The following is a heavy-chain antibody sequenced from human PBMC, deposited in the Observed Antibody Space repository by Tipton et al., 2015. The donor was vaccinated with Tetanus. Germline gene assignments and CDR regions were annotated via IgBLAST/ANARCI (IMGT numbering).Heavy chain of an antibody. Sequence: QLVQSGAEVKKSGASVNVSCKASGYTFTSHYVHWVRQAPGQGLEWMGMINPSGGYTRSAETFQGRVKMTRDTSTTTVYMEVSSLRPGDTAVYYCARGGLCVGPACAGISPLLDVWGRGTLVTVSS. CDR2: INPSGGYT. CDR3: ARGGLCVGPACAGISPLLDV. D-gene: IGHD2-15*01. J-gene: IGHJ2*01. CDR1: GYTFTSHY. V-gene: IGHV1-46*01.